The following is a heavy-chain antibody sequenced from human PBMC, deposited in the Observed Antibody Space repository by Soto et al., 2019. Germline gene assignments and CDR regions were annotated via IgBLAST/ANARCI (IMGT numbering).Heavy chain of an antibody. D-gene: IGHD4-17*01. CDR3: ARGPDYGDYATYFDF. Sequence: QVQLVQSGAEVKKPGSSVKVSCKASGGTFSSYAISWVRQAPGQGLEWVGGIIPIFGTANYAQKFQGRVTITADESTSTAYMELSSLSSEDTAVYYCARGPDYGDYATYFDFWGQGTLVTVSS. CDR2: IIPIFGTA. CDR1: GGTFSSYA. J-gene: IGHJ4*02. V-gene: IGHV1-69*01.